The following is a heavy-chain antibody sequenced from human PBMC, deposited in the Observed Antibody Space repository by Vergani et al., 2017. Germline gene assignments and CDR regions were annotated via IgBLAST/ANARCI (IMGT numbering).Heavy chain of an antibody. CDR1: GYSFTGYY. J-gene: IGHJ6*02. Sequence: QVQLVQSGAEGKKPGASVKVSCKASGYSFTGYYMHWVRQAPGQGLEWMGWINPNSGGTNYAQKFQGRVTMTRDTSISTAYMELSRRSSDDTAVYYCARDFLLYYDFWIGYSLSPYCMAVWGQRSTVT. V-gene: IGHV1-2*02. D-gene: IGHD3-3*01. CDR2: INPNSGGT. CDR3: ARDFLLYYDFWIGYSLSPYCMAV.